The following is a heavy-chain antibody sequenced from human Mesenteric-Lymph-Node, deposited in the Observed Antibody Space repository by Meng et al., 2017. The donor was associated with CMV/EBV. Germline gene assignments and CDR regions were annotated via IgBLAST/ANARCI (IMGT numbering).Heavy chain of an antibody. D-gene: IGHD3-3*01. V-gene: IGHV3-64*02. CDR2: ISSNGGST. J-gene: IGHJ6*02. Sequence: GGSLRLSCAASGFTFSSYAMHWVRQAPGKGLEYVSAISSNGGSTYYADSVKGRFTISRDNSKNTLYLQMGSLRAEDMAVYYCARQMDYDFWSGYYYYYYGMDVWGQGTTVTVSS. CDR1: GFTFSSYA. CDR3: ARQMDYDFWSGYYYYYYGMDV.